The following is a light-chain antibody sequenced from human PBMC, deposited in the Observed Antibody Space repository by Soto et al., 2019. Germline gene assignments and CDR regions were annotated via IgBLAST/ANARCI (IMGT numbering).Light chain of an antibody. V-gene: IGKV3-15*01. Sequence: EIVMTQSPATLSVSPGERATLSCRASQSVSSNLAWYQQKPGQAPRLLIYGASTRATGIPARFSGSGSGTEFTLTISSLQSEDFSFYYCQQYWLRWTFGQGTKVEIK. CDR3: QQYWLRWT. J-gene: IGKJ1*01. CDR1: QSVSSN. CDR2: GAS.